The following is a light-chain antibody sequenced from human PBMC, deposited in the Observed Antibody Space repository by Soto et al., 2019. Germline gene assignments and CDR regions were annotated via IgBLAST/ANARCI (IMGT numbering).Light chain of an antibody. CDR2: GAS. CDR3: QQRSNWAT. V-gene: IGKV3D-20*02. CDR1: QSVSSSY. Sequence: ELVMTQSPATLSVSPGERATLSCRASQSVSSSYLAWYQQKPGQAPRLLIYGASSRATGIPDRFSGSGSVTDFTLTISSLEPEDFAVYYCQQRSNWATFGPGTKVDT. J-gene: IGKJ3*01.